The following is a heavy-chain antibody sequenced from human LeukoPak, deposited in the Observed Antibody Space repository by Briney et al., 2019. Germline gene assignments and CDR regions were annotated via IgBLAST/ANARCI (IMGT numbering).Heavy chain of an antibody. CDR3: ARGYYVGAFDI. CDR1: AGSISSYY. Sequence: SETLSLTCTVAAGSISSYYWSWIRQPAGKGLEWIGRIYISGSGSTNYNPSLKSRVTISVDTSKNQFSLKLSSVTAADTAVHYCARGYYVGAFDIWGQGTMVTVSS. D-gene: IGHD3-10*02. CDR2: IYISGSGST. J-gene: IGHJ3*02. V-gene: IGHV4-4*07.